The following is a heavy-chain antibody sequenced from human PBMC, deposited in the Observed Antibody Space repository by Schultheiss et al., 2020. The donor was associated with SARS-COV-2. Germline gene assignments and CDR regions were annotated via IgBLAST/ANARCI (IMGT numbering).Heavy chain of an antibody. CDR2: MNPNSGNT. J-gene: IGHJ4*02. V-gene: IGHV1-8*01. Sequence: ASVKVSCKASGYTFTSYDINWVRQATGQGLEWMGWMNPNSGNTGYAQKFQGRVTMTTDTSTSTAYMELRSLRSDDTAVYYCARARRWLQLAGFDYWGQGTLVTVSS. D-gene: IGHD5-24*01. CDR3: ARARRWLQLAGFDY. CDR1: GYTFTSYD.